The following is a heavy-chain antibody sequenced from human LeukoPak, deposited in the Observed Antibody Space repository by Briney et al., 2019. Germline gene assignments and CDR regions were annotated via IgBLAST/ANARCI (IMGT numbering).Heavy chain of an antibody. D-gene: IGHD6-13*01. Sequence: ASETLSLTCTVSGGSISSYYWSWIRQPPGKGLEWIGYIYYSGSTNYSPSLKSRVTISVDTSKNQFSLKLSSVTAADTAVYYCARGGIAAAGTLQHWGQGTLVTVSS. CDR1: GGSISSYY. V-gene: IGHV4-59*01. CDR3: ARGGIAAAGTLQH. CDR2: IYYSGST. J-gene: IGHJ1*01.